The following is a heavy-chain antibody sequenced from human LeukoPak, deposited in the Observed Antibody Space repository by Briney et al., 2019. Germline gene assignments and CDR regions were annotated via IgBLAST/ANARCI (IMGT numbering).Heavy chain of an antibody. CDR2: ISYDGNRE. Sequence: GGSLRLSCEASGFTFDNYAMHWVRQAPGKRLEWVAVISYDGNREYYPDSVKGRFTISRDNSKNTLYLQMNGLKTEDTAVYYCAREGSIVARTDYW. J-gene: IGHJ4*01. CDR1: GFTFDNYA. V-gene: IGHV3-30-3*01. D-gene: IGHD2-15*01. CDR3: AREGSIVARTDY.